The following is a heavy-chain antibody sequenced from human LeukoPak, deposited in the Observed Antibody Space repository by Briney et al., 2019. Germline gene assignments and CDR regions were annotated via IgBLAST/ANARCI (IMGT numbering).Heavy chain of an antibody. Sequence: GGSLRLSCAASGFTFSSYAMSWVRQAPGKGLEWVSAISGSGGSTYYADSVKGRFTISRDNSKNTLYLQMNSLRAEDTAVYYCGKVKGVTIFGMVTGAFDIWGQGTMVTVSS. CDR3: GKVKGVTIFGMVTGAFDI. CDR2: ISGSGGST. D-gene: IGHD3-3*01. J-gene: IGHJ3*02. CDR1: GFTFSSYA. V-gene: IGHV3-23*01.